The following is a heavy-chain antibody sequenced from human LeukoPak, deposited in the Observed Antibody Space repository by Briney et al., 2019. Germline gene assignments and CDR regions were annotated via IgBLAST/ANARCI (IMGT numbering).Heavy chain of an antibody. CDR1: GYTFTGDY. D-gene: IGHD3-10*01. J-gene: IGHJ4*02. Sequence: GASVKVSCKASGYTFTGDYMHWVRQAPGQGLEWMGWINPNSGGTNYAQKFQGRVIMTRDTSISTAYMEPSRLTSDDTAVYYCARDPYDSGSYYFDYWGQGTLVTVSS. CDR3: ARDPYDSGSYYFDY. V-gene: IGHV1-2*02. CDR2: INPNSGGT.